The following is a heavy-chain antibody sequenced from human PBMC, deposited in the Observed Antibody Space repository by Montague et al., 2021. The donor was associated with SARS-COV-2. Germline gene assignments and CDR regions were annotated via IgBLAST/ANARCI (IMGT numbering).Heavy chain of an antibody. CDR3: ARGHQGTTMIVVVMIGKKYYFDX. CDR2: INHSGST. D-gene: IGHD3-22*01. J-gene: IGHJ4*02. V-gene: IGHV4-34*01. CDR1: GGSFSGYY. Sequence: SETLSLTCAVYGGSFSGYYWSWIRQPPGKGLEWIGEINHSGSTNYNPSLKSRVTLSVDTSKNQFSLKLSSVTAADTAVYYCARGHQGTTMIVVVMIGKKYYFDXWGQGTLVTVSS.